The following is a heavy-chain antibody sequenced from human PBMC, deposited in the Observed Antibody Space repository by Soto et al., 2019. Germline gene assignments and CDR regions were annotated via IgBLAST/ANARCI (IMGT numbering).Heavy chain of an antibody. Sequence: ELQLVESGGGLVQPGGSLRLSCAASGFTFTTYWMSWVRQAPGKGLEWVAHIKPDGSETYYVDSVKGRFTISRDNAKNSLSLQMNSLRVEETALYYCAGWAGYNYWGPGTLVTVSS. CDR2: IKPDGSET. J-gene: IGHJ4*02. CDR1: GFTFTTYW. CDR3: AGWAGYNY. V-gene: IGHV3-7*05. D-gene: IGHD5-18*01.